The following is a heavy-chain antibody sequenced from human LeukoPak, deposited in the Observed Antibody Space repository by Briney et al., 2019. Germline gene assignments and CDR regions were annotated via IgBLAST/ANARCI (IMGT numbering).Heavy chain of an antibody. CDR1: GFTFSSYS. V-gene: IGHV3-23*01. CDR3: AKTAGIAAAADFDY. Sequence: GGSLRLSCAASGFTFSSYSMQWVRQTPGKGLEWVSSISGSGDSTYYADSVKGRFTISRDNSKNTLYLQMNSLRAEDTAVYYCAKTAGIAAAADFDYWGQGTLVTVSS. CDR2: ISGSGDST. J-gene: IGHJ4*02. D-gene: IGHD6-13*01.